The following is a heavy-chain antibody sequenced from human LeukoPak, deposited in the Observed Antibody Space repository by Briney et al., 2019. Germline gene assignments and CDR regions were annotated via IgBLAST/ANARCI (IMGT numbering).Heavy chain of an antibody. D-gene: IGHD3-3*01. J-gene: IGHJ4*02. CDR3: AKVHDFWSGYSLDY. CDR1: GGSMSSSY. Sequence: PSETLSLTCTVSGGSMSSSYWSWIRQSPGMGLEWIGYIYYTGNTNYNPSLKSRVIISVDTPKNQFSLELSSVTAADTAVYYCAKVHDFWSGYSLDYWGQGSLVTVSS. CDR2: IYYTGNT. V-gene: IGHV4-59*01.